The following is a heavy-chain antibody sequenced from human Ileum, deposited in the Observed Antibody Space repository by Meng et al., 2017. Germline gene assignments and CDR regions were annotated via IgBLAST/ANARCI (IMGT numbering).Heavy chain of an antibody. CDR3: ARDHMGSLDY. CDR2: AST. J-gene: IGHJ4*02. D-gene: IGHD1-26*01. CDR1: GGSVSRAGYQ. V-gene: IGHV4-61*08. Sequence: VQLQVSCSGLVRSSETLSLICTVSGGSVSRAGYQWGWILQPPGKGLEWSGYASTNDNPSLKSRVTISLDTSRNQFSLSLSSVTAADTAVYYCARDHMGSLDYWGQGILVTVSS.